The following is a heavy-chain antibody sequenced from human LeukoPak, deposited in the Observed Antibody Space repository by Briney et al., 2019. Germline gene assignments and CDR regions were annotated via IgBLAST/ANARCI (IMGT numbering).Heavy chain of an antibody. CDR1: GGSISSYY. J-gene: IGHJ4*02. V-gene: IGHV4-59*08. D-gene: IGHD4-17*01. CDR2: IYYSGST. CDR3: ARGGNYGDYDGYFDY. Sequence: SETLSLTCTVSGGSISSYYWSWIRQPPGKGLEWIGYIYYSGSTNYNPSLRSRVTISVDTSKNQFSLKLSSVSAADTAVYYCARGGNYGDYDGYFDYWGQGTLVTVSS.